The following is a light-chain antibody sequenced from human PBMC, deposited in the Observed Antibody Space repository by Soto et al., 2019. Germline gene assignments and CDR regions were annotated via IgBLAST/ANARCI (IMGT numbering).Light chain of an antibody. Sequence: QSVLTQPASVSGSPGQSITISCTGTSSDVGGYSSVSWYQQHPGKAPKLMIYNVSNRPSGVSNRLSGSKSGNTASLTISGLQAEDEADYYCSSYTSSSTSYVFGTGTKVTVL. CDR1: SSDVGGYSS. V-gene: IGLV2-14*03. CDR3: SSYTSSSTSYV. J-gene: IGLJ1*01. CDR2: NVS.